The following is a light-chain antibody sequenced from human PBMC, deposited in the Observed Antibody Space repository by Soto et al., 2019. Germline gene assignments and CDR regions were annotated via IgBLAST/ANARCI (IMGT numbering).Light chain of an antibody. J-gene: IGKJ1*01. CDR1: QSINSN. Sequence: VMTQSPATLSVSPGERATLSCTASQSINSNLAWYQQRPGQAPRLLIYGASTRATGIPARFSGSGSGTEFTLTISSLQSEDFAVYYCQKYNNRWTFEQGTKVEIK. V-gene: IGKV3-15*01. CDR2: GAS. CDR3: QKYNNRWT.